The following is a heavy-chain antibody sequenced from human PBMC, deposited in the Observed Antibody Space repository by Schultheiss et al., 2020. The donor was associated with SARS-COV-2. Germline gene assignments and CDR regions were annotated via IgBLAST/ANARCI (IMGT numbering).Heavy chain of an antibody. V-gene: IGHV1-46*01. J-gene: IGHJ4*02. CDR1: GYTFTSYY. CDR2: INPSGGST. Sequence: ASVKVSCKASGYTFTSYYMHWVRQAPGQGLEWMGIINPSGGSTSYAQKFQGRVTITADESTSTAYMELSSLRSEDTAVYYCARRSPDIVVVVAATCFDYWGQGTLVTVSS. CDR3: ARRSPDIVVVVAATCFDY. D-gene: IGHD2-15*01.